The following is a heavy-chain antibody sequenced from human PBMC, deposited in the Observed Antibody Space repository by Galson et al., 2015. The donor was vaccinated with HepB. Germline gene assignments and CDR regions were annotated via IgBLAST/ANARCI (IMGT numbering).Heavy chain of an antibody. CDR3: ATGSPYHRYSSGWYFGFDY. CDR1: GYTLTELS. J-gene: IGHJ4*02. D-gene: IGHD6-19*01. Sequence: SVKVSCKVSGYTLTELSMHWVRQAPGKGLEWMGGFDPEDGETIYAQKFQGRVTMTEDTSTDTAYMELSSLRSEDTAVYYCATGSPYHRYSSGWYFGFDYWGQGTLVTVSS. V-gene: IGHV1-24*01. CDR2: FDPEDGET.